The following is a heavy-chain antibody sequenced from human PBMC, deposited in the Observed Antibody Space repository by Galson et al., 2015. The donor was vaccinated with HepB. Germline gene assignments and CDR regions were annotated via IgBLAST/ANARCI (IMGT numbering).Heavy chain of an antibody. V-gene: IGHV1-8*01. Sequence: SVKVSCKASGSAFTSYDINWVRQATGQGLEWMGWMNPNSGNTGYAQKFQGRVTMTRNTSISTAYMELSSLRSEDTAVYYCARPYGAQWLDQDAFDIWGQGTMVTVSS. CDR1: GSAFTSYD. J-gene: IGHJ3*02. D-gene: IGHD6-19*01. CDR2: MNPNSGNT. CDR3: ARPYGAQWLDQDAFDI.